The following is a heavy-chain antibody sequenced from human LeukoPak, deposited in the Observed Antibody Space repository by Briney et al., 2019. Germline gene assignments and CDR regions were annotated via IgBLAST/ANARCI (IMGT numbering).Heavy chain of an antibody. V-gene: IGHV3-74*01. D-gene: IGHD2-15*01. CDR3: ARGLSTCRNAFDI. CDR2: ISSDGITK. J-gene: IGHJ3*02. Sequence: GGSLRLSCAASGFTFSSYWMHWVRQAPGKGLVWVSRISSDGITKNYADSVKGRFTISRDDANSTLYLQMNSLRAEDTAVYYCARGLSTCRNAFDIWGQGTMVTVSS. CDR1: GFTFSSYW.